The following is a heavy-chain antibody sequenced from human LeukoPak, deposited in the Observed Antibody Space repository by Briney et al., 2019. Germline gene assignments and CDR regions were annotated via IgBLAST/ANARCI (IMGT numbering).Heavy chain of an antibody. V-gene: IGHV4-59*01. J-gene: IGHJ6*03. Sequence: PSETLSFTCTVSSGSMSTYHWSWIRQPPGKGLEWIGYIYYKGSTSYNPSLKSRVTISVDTSKNQFSLKLSSVTAADTAVYYCARASYDSSAYYSGGFYYYYMDVWGEGTTVTVSS. D-gene: IGHD3-22*01. CDR1: SGSMSTYH. CDR2: IYYKGST. CDR3: ARASYDSSAYYSGGFYYYYMDV.